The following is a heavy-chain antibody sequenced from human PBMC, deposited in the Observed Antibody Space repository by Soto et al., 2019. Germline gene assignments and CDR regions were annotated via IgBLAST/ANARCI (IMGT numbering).Heavy chain of an antibody. Sequence: GASVKVSCKASGYTFTSYGISWVRQAPGQGLEWMGWISAYNGNTNYAQKLQGRVTMTTDTSTSTAYMELRSLRSDDTAVYYCAREHRYSSGWYGDYYYGMDVWGQGTTVTVS. CDR1: GYTFTSYG. CDR3: AREHRYSSGWYGDYYYGMDV. CDR2: ISAYNGNT. D-gene: IGHD6-19*01. J-gene: IGHJ6*02. V-gene: IGHV1-18*04.